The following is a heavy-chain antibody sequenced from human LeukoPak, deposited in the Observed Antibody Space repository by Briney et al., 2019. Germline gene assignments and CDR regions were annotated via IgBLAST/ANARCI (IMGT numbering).Heavy chain of an antibody. CDR3: AGGDYYYYYYMDV. CDR1: GGSISNGGYY. Sequence: SETLSLTCTVSGGSISNGGYYWSWIRQHPAKGLEWIGIIYYSGSTYYNPSLKIRVTTSVDTSKNQFSLKLSSVTAAHTAVYYCAGGDYYYYYYMDVWGKGTTVTVSS. V-gene: IGHV4-31*03. J-gene: IGHJ6*03. CDR2: IYYSGST.